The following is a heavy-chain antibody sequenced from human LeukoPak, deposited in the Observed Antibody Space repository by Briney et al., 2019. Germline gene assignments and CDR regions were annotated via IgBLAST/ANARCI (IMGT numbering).Heavy chain of an antibody. J-gene: IGHJ1*01. CDR2: IKEDGRED. V-gene: IGHV3-7*03. CDR1: GFTFSGHW. D-gene: IGHD6-25*01. Sequence: GGSLRLSCAASGFTFSGHWMTWVRQAPGKGREWVASIKEDGREDHYVDSVKGRFTISRDNAKNSLYLQMNSLRAEDTAIYYCAQGGISGREGLQHWGQGTLVTVFS. CDR3: AQGGISGREGLQH.